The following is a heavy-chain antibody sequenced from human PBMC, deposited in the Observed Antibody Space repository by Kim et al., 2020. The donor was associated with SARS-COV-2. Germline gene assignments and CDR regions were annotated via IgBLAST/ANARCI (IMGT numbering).Heavy chain of an antibody. Sequence: GGSLRLSCAASGFTVSSNYMSWVRQAPGKGLEWVSVIYSGGSTYYADSVKGRFSISRNNSKNTLSLQMNSLRAEDTAVYYCARVSSYYDFWSGYFTNWYFDLWGRGTLVTVSS. D-gene: IGHD3-3*01. CDR1: GFTVSSNY. CDR2: IYSGGST. CDR3: ARVSSYYDFWSGYFTNWYFDL. J-gene: IGHJ2*01. V-gene: IGHV3-66*01.